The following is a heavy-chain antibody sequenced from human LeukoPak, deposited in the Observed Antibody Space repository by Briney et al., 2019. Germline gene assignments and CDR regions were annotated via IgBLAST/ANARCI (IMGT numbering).Heavy chain of an antibody. CDR3: AKEGAPYGDSPMDY. Sequence: GGSLRLSCVASGFSFSDYGMHWVRQAPGQGLEWVAVFSYNGINKYYADSVKGRFTISRDNSKNTVYLQMNSLRAEDTAVYYCAKEGAPYGDSPMDYGGQGTLVTVSS. CDR2: FSYNGINK. J-gene: IGHJ4*02. V-gene: IGHV3-30*18. CDR1: GFSFSDYG. D-gene: IGHD4-17*01.